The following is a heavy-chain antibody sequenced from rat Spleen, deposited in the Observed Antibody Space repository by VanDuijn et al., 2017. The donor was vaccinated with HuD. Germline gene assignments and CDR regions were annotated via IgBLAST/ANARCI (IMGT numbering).Heavy chain of an antibody. CDR2: ITSGGSNT. CDR1: GFTFSSFA. CDR3: AKERDYGFDY. D-gene: IGHD1-11*01. J-gene: IGHJ2*01. Sequence: EVQLVESGGGLVQPGRSLKLSCAASGFTFSSFAMAWVRQAPKKGLEWVATITSGGSNTYYPDSVNGRFTISRDNAKSTLYLQMDRVRSEDTATYYCAKERDYGFDYWGQGVMVTVSS. V-gene: IGHV5-25*01.